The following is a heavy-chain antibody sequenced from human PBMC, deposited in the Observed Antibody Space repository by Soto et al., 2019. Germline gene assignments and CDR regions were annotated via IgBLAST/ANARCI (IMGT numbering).Heavy chain of an antibody. CDR2: ISNDGSNK. Sequence: QVQLVESWGGVVQPGRSLRLSCAASGFTFSSYAMHWVRQAPGKGLEWVAVISNDGSNKYYAESVKGRFTISRDNSKNTLYLQMNSLRAGDTAVYYCARDPMGLYYGSGSYYFDYWGQGTLVTVSS. CDR3: ARDPMGLYYGSGSYYFDY. J-gene: IGHJ4*02. V-gene: IGHV3-30-3*01. CDR1: GFTFSSYA. D-gene: IGHD3-10*01.